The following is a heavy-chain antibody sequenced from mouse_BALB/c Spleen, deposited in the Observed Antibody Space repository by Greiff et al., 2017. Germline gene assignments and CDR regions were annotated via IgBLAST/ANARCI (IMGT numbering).Heavy chain of an antibody. CDR1: GFTFSSYA. D-gene: IGHD2-4*01. CDR3: ARSGYYDYDEGYYYAMDY. V-gene: IGHV5-17*02. Sequence: EVNVVESGGGLVKPGGSLKLSCAASGFTFSSYAMSWVRQTPEKRLEWVASISSGSSTIYYADTVKGRFTISRDNPKNTLFLQMTSLRSEDTAMYYCARSGYYDYDEGYYYAMDYWGQGTSVTVSS. CDR2: ISSGSSTI. J-gene: IGHJ4*01.